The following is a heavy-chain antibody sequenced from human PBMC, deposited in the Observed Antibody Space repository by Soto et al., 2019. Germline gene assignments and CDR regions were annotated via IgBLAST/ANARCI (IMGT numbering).Heavy chain of an antibody. D-gene: IGHD6-19*01. CDR2: INAGNGNT. V-gene: IGHV1-3*01. J-gene: IGHJ5*02. Sequence: GASVKVSCKASGYTFTSYAMHWVRQAPGQRLEWMGWINAGNGNTKYSQKFQGRVTITRDTSASTAYMELSSLRSEDTAVYYCARDRIIAVAGTGGAWFDPWGQGTLVTVSS. CDR3: ARDRIIAVAGTGGAWFDP. CDR1: GYTFTSYA.